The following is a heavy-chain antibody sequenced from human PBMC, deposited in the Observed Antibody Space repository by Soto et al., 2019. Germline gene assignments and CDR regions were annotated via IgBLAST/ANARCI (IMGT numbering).Heavy chain of an antibody. Sequence: ASMKVSCNASGYTCTYYYIHWVRQAPGQGLEWMGIINPSGGSTSYAQNFQGRVTMTRDTSTSTVYMELSSLRSEDTAVYYCARSPYSSGSYYPIDYWG. CDR3: ARSPYSSGSYYPIDY. J-gene: IGHJ4*01. CDR2: INPSGGST. D-gene: IGHD3-22*01. CDR1: GYTCTYYY. V-gene: IGHV1-46*01.